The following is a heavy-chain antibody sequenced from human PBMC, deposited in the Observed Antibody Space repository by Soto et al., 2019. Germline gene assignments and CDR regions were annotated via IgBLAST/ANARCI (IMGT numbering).Heavy chain of an antibody. Sequence: ASVKVSCKASGYTFTSYDINWVRQATGQGLEWMGWMNPNSGNTGYAQKFQGRVTMTRNTSISTAYMELSSLRSEDTAVYYCARGRGRSWYNQYWGQGTLVTVSS. D-gene: IGHD6-13*01. CDR1: GYTFTSYD. CDR3: ARGRGRSWYNQY. J-gene: IGHJ4*02. CDR2: MNPNSGNT. V-gene: IGHV1-8*01.